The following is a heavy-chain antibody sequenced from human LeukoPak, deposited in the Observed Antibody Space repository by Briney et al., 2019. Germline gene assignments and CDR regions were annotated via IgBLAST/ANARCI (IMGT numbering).Heavy chain of an antibody. J-gene: IGHJ4*02. CDR3: AKVNGVDTAMAYFDY. Sequence: PGGSLRLSCAASGFTFDDYAMHWVRQAPGKGLEWVSGISWNSGSIGYADSVKGRFTISRDNAKNSLYLQMNSLRAEDTALYYCAKVNGVDTAMAYFDYWGQGTLVTVSS. CDR1: GFTFDDYA. D-gene: IGHD5-18*01. CDR2: ISWNSGSI. V-gene: IGHV3-9*01.